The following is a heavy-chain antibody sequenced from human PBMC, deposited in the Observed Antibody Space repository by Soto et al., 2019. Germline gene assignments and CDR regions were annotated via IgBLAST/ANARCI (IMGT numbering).Heavy chain of an antibody. CDR3: ARLEGLATISYYFDF. J-gene: IGHJ4*02. Sequence: SETLSLTCTVSGGSISSYYWSWIRQPPGKGLEWIGYIYYSGSTNYNPSLKTRVTISVDTSKSQFSLRLISVTAADSAVYFFARLEGLATISYYFDFWGQGAQVTVSS. V-gene: IGHV4-59*08. CDR1: GGSISSYY. D-gene: IGHD3-9*01. CDR2: IYYSGST.